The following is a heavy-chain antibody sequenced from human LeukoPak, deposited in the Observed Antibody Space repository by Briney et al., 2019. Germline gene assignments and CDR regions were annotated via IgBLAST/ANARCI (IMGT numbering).Heavy chain of an antibody. CDR3: ASAREGSRAINWFDP. D-gene: IGHD6-13*01. CDR1: GGSITRSRYH. V-gene: IGHV4-61*02. CDR2: IYTSGST. J-gene: IGHJ5*02. Sequence: SETLSLTCNVSGGSITRSRYHWSWIRQPAGKGLEWIGRIYTSGSTSYNPSLKSRVTISLDTSNNQFSLKLSSVTAADTAVYYCASAREGSRAINWFDPWGQGTLVTVSS.